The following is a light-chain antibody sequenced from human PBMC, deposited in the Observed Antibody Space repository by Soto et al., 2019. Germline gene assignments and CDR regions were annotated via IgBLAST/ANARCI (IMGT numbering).Light chain of an antibody. CDR1: QSINIW. Sequence: DIQLTQSPSTLSASVGDRITLTCRASQSINIWLAWYQQTPGKAPKILIFDASRLATGVPSRFSGSGSGTEFTLPISGLQPDDFATYYCQQYNGYSPWTFGQGTRVETK. J-gene: IGKJ1*01. CDR2: DAS. V-gene: IGKV1-5*01. CDR3: QQYNGYSPWT.